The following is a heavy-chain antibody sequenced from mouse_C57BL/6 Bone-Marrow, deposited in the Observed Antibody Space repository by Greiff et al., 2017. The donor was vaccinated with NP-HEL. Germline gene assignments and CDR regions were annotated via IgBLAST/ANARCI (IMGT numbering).Heavy chain of an antibody. Sequence: QVQLQQSGAELVKPGASVKISCKASGYAFSSYWMNWVKQRPGMGLEWIGQIYPGDGDTNYNGKFKGKATLTADKSSSTAYMQLSSLTSEDSAVYFCATDYYGSSWYFDVWGTGTTVTVSS. D-gene: IGHD1-1*01. CDR2: IYPGDGDT. V-gene: IGHV1-80*01. CDR1: GYAFSSYW. J-gene: IGHJ1*03. CDR3: ATDYYGSSWYFDV.